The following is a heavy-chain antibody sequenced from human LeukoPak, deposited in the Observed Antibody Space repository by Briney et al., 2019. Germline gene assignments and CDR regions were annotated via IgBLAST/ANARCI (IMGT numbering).Heavy chain of an antibody. CDR3: AREEIGLRFLEWLLPNWFDP. CDR1: GYTFTSYD. D-gene: IGHD3-3*01. CDR2: MNPNSGNT. J-gene: IGHJ5*02. V-gene: IGHV1-8*01. Sequence: ASVKVSCKASGYTFTSYDINWVRRATGQGLEWMGWMNPNSGNTGYAQKFQGRVTMTRNTSISTAYMELSSLRSEDTAVYYCAREEIGLRFLEWLLPNWFDPWGQGTLVTVSS.